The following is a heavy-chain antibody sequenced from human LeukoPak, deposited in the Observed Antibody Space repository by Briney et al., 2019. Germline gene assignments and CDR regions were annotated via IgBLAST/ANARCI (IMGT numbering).Heavy chain of an antibody. J-gene: IGHJ2*01. CDR1: GGSISSGGYY. D-gene: IGHD3-22*01. CDR3: ARAPRDVVVITHYWYFDL. CDR2: IYYSGST. V-gene: IGHV4-31*03. Sequence: PSETLSLTCTVSGGSISSGGYYWSWIRQHPGKGLEWIGYIYYSGSTYYNPSLKSRVTISVDTSKNQFSLKLSSVTAADTAVYYCARAPRDVVVITHYWYFDLWGRGTLVTVSS.